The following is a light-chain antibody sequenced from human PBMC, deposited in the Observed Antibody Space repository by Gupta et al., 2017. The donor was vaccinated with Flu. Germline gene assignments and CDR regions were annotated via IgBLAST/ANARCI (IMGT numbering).Light chain of an antibody. CDR3: GTCDGSLRTDV. V-gene: IGLV1-51*02. Sequence: TSGAGSSSNIRNSCVRWYQQHPGTAPKLLIYENNKRPSVIPNCFSGPKSGTSAALGITGLQTGDEADYYCGTCDGSLRTDVFGTGTKVTVL. CDR2: ENN. J-gene: IGLJ1*01. CDR1: SSNIRNSC.